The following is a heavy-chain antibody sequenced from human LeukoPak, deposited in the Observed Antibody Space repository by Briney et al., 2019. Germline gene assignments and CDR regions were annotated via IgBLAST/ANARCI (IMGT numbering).Heavy chain of an antibody. J-gene: IGHJ6*02. CDR3: ARARPWDSSRSYYFGMDV. V-gene: IGHV3-23*01. D-gene: IGHD3-22*01. Sequence: GGSLRLSCEASGFTFSSYAIRWVRQAPGTGLEWVSSIPGSGGVTYYADSVRGRFSISRDSSKNTVYPQMNSLRDEDTAVYYCARARPWDSSRSYYFGMDVWGHGTTVTVSS. CDR2: IPGSGGVT. CDR1: GFTFSSYA.